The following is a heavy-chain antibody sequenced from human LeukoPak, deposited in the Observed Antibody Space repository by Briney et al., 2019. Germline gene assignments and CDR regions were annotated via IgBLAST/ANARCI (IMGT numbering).Heavy chain of an antibody. CDR1: DGSITSSSSY. V-gene: IGHV4-39*01. D-gene: IGHD3-10*01. Sequence: PSETLSLTCTVPDGSITSSSSYWGWIRQPPGKGLDWIGTIYYSGSTYYNPSLKSRVTISVDTSKNQFSLKLSSVTATDTAVYYCARRGFRNWFDPWGQGTLVTVSS. CDR3: ARRGFRNWFDP. CDR2: IYYSGST. J-gene: IGHJ5*02.